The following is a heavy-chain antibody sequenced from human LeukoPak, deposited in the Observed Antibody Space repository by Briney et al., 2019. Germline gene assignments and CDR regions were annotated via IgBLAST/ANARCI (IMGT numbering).Heavy chain of an antibody. D-gene: IGHD5-12*01. V-gene: IGHV3-23*01. CDR2: ISGSGNST. CDR1: GFTFSNHA. CDR3: AKQRGYGASNYNDY. J-gene: IGHJ4*02. Sequence: PGGSLRLSCAASGFTFSNHAMRWVRQAPGKGLEWVSTISGSGNSTYYADSVKGRFTISRDNSKNTFYLQMNSLRAEDTAVYYCAKQRGYGASNYNDYWGQGTLVTVSS.